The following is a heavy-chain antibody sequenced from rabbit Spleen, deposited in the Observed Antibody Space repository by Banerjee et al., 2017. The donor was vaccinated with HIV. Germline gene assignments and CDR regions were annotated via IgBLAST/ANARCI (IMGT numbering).Heavy chain of an antibody. CDR2: IDPLFGTT. V-gene: IGHV1S7*01. CDR1: GFDFSSYG. D-gene: IGHD1-1*01. Sequence: QLMESGGGLVQPGGSLKLSCKASGFDFSSYGVSWVRQAPGKGLEWIGYIDPLFGTTYYANWVNGRFTISSHNAQSTLYLQLNSLTAADTATYFCVRGASSSGYYSLWGQGTLVTVS. J-gene: IGHJ4*01. CDR3: VRGASSSGYYSL.